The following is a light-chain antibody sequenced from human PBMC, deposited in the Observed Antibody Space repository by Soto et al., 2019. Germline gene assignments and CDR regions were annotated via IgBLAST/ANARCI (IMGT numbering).Light chain of an antibody. CDR3: QQLRMYPSN. Sequence: AIRMTQSPSSFSASTGDRVSITFLATQDIGTYLAWYQQIPGKAPKLLIYDASTLQTGVPSRFSGSGSGTDFALTITSLQAEDFATYYCQQLRMYPSNFGGGTKVDIK. V-gene: IGKV1-8*01. CDR2: DAS. J-gene: IGKJ4*01. CDR1: QDIGTY.